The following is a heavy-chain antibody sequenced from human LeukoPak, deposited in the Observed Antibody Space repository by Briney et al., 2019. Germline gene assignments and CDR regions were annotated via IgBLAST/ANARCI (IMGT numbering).Heavy chain of an antibody. CDR1: GGSFSGYY. D-gene: IGHD1-1*01. J-gene: IGHJ4*02. Sequence: SSETLSLTCAVYGGSFSGYYWSWIRQPPGKGLEWIGEINHSGSTNYNPSLKSRVTISVDTSKNQFSLKLSSVTAADTAVYYCARANWNDPFDYWGQGTLVTVSS. V-gene: IGHV4-34*01. CDR3: ARANWNDPFDY. CDR2: INHSGST.